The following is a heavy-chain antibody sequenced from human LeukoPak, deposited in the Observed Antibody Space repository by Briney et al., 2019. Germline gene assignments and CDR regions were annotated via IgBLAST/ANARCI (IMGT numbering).Heavy chain of an antibody. D-gene: IGHD1-14*01. CDR1: GFTFSSYA. CDR3: XXRXXLLRVEPYDY. J-gene: IGHJ4*02. CDR2: ISGSGGGT. Sequence: PGGSLRLSCAASGFTFSSYAMSWVRQAPGKGLEWVSAISGSGGGTYYADSVKGRFTISRDNSKNTLYLQMNSLRAEDTAVYYXXXRXXLLRVEPYDYWGQGTLVTVSS. V-gene: IGHV3-23*01.